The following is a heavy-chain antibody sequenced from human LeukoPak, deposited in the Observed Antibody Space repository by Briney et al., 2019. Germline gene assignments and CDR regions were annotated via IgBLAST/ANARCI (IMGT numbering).Heavy chain of an antibody. CDR1: GGSFSSYS. CDR2: IYDSGST. CDR3: ARLSHYFDSSGYYYVRFFDY. Sequence: PSETLSLTCTVSGGSFSSYSWSWIRQPPGKGLECSGYIYDSGSTNYNPSLKSRVAISVDKSKNQFSLKLSYVTAADTAVYYCARLSHYFDSSGYYYVRFFDYWGQGTLVTVSS. V-gene: IGHV4-59*08. J-gene: IGHJ4*02. D-gene: IGHD3-22*01.